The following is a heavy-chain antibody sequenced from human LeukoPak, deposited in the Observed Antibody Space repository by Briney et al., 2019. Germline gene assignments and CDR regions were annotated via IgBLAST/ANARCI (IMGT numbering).Heavy chain of an antibody. Sequence: GASVKVSCKASGYTFTGYYMHWVRQAPGQGLEWMGIINPSGGSTSYAQKFQGRVTMTRDTSTSTVYMELSSLRSEDTAVYYCAREAVAAKFDYWGQGTLVTVSS. V-gene: IGHV1-46*01. D-gene: IGHD2-15*01. CDR3: AREAVAAKFDY. J-gene: IGHJ4*02. CDR2: INPSGGST. CDR1: GYTFTGYY.